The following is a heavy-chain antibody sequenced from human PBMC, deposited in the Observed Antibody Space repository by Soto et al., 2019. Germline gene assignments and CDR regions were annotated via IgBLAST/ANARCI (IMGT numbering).Heavy chain of an antibody. V-gene: IGHV1-69*02. J-gene: IGHJ5*02. CDR3: ARGGAVVVPGAVDRHNWFDP. CDR2: VIPTLGMA. D-gene: IGHD2-2*01. CDR1: GGTFSSYS. Sequence: QVQLVQSGAEVKKPGSSVKVSCEASGGTFSSYSFSWVRQAPGQGLEWMGRVIPTLGMANYAEKFRGGVTITGDKSTSTVYMELSSLRSEDTAVYYCARGGAVVVPGAVDRHNWFDPWGQGTLVTVSS.